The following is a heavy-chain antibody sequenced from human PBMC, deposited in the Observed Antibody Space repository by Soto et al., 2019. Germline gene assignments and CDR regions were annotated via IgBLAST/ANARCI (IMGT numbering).Heavy chain of an antibody. CDR2: VSSSGT. V-gene: IGHV4-59*01. D-gene: IGHD6-19*01. J-gene: IGHJ4*02. CDR1: SGSISSDY. CDR3: ARNSGWYTHDS. Sequence: SETLSLTCTVSSGSISSDYWTWIRQPPGKGLEWIGYVSSSGTNYNSSLKSRVTISLDTSKNQFSLKLRSVTAADTAVYYCARNSGWYTHDSWGQGTLVTVSS.